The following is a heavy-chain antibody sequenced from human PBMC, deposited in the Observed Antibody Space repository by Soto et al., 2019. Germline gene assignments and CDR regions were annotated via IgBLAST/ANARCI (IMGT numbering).Heavy chain of an antibody. J-gene: IGHJ4*02. D-gene: IGHD1-26*01. CDR2: IYWDDSK. CDR1: GFSLTTDRVG. V-gene: IGHV2-5*02. CDR3: AHAYGGRSLY. Sequence: QITLKESGPTLVKPTQTLTLTCTFSGFSLTTDRVGVGWIRQPPGEALEWLAVIYWDDSKTYRPSLESRLTITKDTSKNQVALTMTNMYSLDTATYYCAHAYGGRSLYWGQETLVTVSS.